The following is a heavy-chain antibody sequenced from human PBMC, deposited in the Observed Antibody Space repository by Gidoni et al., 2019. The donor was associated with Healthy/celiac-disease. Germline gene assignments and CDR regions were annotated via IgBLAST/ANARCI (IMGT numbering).Heavy chain of an antibody. D-gene: IGHD4-17*01. Sequence: EVQLLESGGGLVQPGGSLRLSCAACGFTFSSYAMNCVRQAPGKGLVLVSAISGSGGITYYADSVKGRFTISRDNSKNTLYLQMNSLRAEDTAVYYCAKKPLRWRSTVDYWGQGTLVTVSS. V-gene: IGHV3-23*01. CDR3: AKKPLRWRSTVDY. J-gene: IGHJ4*02. CDR1: GFTFSSYA. CDR2: ISGSGGIT.